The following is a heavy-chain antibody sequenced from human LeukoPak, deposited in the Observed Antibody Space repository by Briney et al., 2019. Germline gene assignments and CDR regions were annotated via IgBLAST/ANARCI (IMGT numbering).Heavy chain of an antibody. CDR1: GLTFSGQW. D-gene: IGHD4-17*01. Sequence: GGSLRLSCAASGLTFSGQWLNWVRQAPGKGLEWVAVIWYDGSNNDYADSVKGRFTVSRDNSKNTMDLQMNSLRAEDTAVYYCAREQYGSDDALDIWGQGTMVTV. CDR2: IWYDGSNN. J-gene: IGHJ3*02. V-gene: IGHV3-33*08. CDR3: AREQYGSDDALDI.